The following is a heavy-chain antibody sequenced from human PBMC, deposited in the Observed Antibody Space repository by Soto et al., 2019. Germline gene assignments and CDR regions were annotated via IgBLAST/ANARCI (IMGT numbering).Heavy chain of an antibody. D-gene: IGHD3-3*02. J-gene: IGHJ4*02. CDR2: IFWNDDK. V-gene: IGHV2-5*01. CDR1: GFSLRTSGVG. CDR3: AVPSTIYFEY. Sequence: SGPTLVNPTQTLTLTCTFSGFSLRTSGVGVGWIRQPPGKALEWLAMIFWNDDKRYNPSLKRRLSITKDTSKNQVVLTMTNMEPVDTATYYCAVPSTIYFEYWGQGNVVTVSS.